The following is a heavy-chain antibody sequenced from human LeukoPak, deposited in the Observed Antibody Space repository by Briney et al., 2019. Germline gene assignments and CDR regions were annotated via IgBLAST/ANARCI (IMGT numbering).Heavy chain of an antibody. D-gene: IGHD3-10*01. J-gene: IGHJ6*04. V-gene: IGHV5-10-1*01. CDR1: GSRFISYS. CDR2: IDPSDSYT. CDR3: ARSRFVRVTVGLINYYYGMDV. Sequence: GEPLQISCKGSGSRFISYSISWARQMPGKGLEGMGRIDPSDSYTNYSPSFQGHVPISADKSISNAYLQWSSLKASDTAMYYCARSRFVRVTVGLINYYYGMDVWGKGTTVTVSS.